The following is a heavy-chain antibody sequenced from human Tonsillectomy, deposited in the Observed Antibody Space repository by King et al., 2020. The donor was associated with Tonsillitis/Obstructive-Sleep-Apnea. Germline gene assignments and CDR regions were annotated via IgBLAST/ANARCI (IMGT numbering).Heavy chain of an antibody. D-gene: IGHD6-6*01. CDR1: GFTFRSYG. J-gene: IGHJ2*01. Sequence: VQLVESGGGVVQPGRSLRLSCAASGFTFRSYGMHWVRQAPGKGLEWVAVIWFDGSNEHYADSVKGRFTISRDNSKNTLYLQMNSLRAEDTAVYYCVRDRNSSSSRLVRPVVWWFCDVWGRGTLVTVSS. CDR2: IWFDGSNE. CDR3: VRDRNSSSSRLVRPVVWWFCDV. V-gene: IGHV3-33*01.